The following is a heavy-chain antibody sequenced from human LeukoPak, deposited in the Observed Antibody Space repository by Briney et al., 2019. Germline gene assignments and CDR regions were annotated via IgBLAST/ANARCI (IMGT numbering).Heavy chain of an antibody. V-gene: IGHV1-69*05. CDR3: VLYYYDSSGYYYVD. J-gene: IGHJ4*02. CDR2: IIPIFGTA. D-gene: IGHD3-22*01. Sequence: SVKVSCKASGGTFSSYAISWVRQAPGQGLEWTGGIIPIFGTANYAQKFQGRVTITTDESTSTAYMELSSLRSEDTAVYYCVLYYYDSSGYYYVDWGQGTLVTVSS. CDR1: GGTFSSYA.